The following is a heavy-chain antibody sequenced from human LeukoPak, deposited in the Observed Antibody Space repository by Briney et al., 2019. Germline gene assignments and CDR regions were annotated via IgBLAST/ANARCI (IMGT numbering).Heavy chain of an antibody. J-gene: IGHJ3*02. CDR3: AREKPPPDFSSSWSRDAFDI. Sequence: PGGSLRLSCAASGFTFSSYGMHWARQAPGKGLEWVAVIWYDGSNKYYADSVKGRFTISRDNSKNTLYLQMNSLRAEDTAVYYCAREKPPPDFSSSWSRDAFDIWGQGTMVTVSS. D-gene: IGHD6-13*01. V-gene: IGHV3-33*01. CDR2: IWYDGSNK. CDR1: GFTFSSYG.